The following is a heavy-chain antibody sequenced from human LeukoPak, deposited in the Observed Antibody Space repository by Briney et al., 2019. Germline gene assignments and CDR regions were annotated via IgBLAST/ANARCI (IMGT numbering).Heavy chain of an antibody. CDR2: IYHSGGT. CDR1: GAAITRSNW. D-gene: IGHD4-23*01. J-gene: IGHJ4*02. Sequence: SETLSLTCAVSGAAITRSNWWTWVRQPPGEGLEWIGEIYHSGGTNYNPSLKSRVTISMDKSKNQFSLKLTSVTAADTAVYYCARMDYGGNSWIYDYWGQGILVTVSS. CDR3: ARMDYGGNSWIYDY. V-gene: IGHV4-4*02.